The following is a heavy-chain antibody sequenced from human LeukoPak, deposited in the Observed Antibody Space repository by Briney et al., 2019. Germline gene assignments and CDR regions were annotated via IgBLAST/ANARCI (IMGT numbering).Heavy chain of an antibody. Sequence: GGSLRLSSADCGFICNNNQMDWVRQAPGKGLEWILYISSRGGTIHYADSVKGRFTISRDNTKNSLYLQMNSLRTEDTALYYCVRVRTTNTYYCRGQGTLVTVSS. CDR2: ISSRGGTI. CDR3: VRVRTTNTYYC. V-gene: IGHV3-48*03. D-gene: IGHD3-10*01. J-gene: IGHJ4*02. CDR1: GFICNNNQ.